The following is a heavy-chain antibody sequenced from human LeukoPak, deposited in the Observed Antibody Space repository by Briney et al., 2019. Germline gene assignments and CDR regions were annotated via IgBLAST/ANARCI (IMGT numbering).Heavy chain of an antibody. Sequence: GASVRVSCKASGYTFTVFCIHWVRQAPGQGLEWMGWLNPNSGGTNYAQNFQGRVTMTRDTSISTGYMELSRLRSDDTAVYYCARDLDNYSGSGSYYNGDPLFQHWGQGTLVTVSS. CDR1: GYTFTVFC. J-gene: IGHJ1*01. CDR3: ARDLDNYSGSGSYYNGDPLFQH. V-gene: IGHV1-2*02. D-gene: IGHD3-10*01. CDR2: LNPNSGGT.